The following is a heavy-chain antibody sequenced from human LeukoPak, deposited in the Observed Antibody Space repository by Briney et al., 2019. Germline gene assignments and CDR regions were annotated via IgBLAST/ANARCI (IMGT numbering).Heavy chain of an antibody. CDR2: ISSSGSTI. J-gene: IGHJ4*02. D-gene: IGHD4-17*01. V-gene: IGHV3-48*03. Sequence: GGALRLSYAASGFTFSGLQMNWFRQAPGKGLEWVSFISSSGSTIYYADSVKGRFTISRDNAKNSMSLQMNSLRGEDTAVYYCARELIGTVTSGFWGQGTLVTVSS. CDR3: ARELIGTVTSGF. CDR1: GFTFSGLQ.